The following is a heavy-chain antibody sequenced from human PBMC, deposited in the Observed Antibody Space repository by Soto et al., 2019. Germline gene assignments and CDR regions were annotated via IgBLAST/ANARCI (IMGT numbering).Heavy chain of an antibody. V-gene: IGHV3-15*07. CDR1: GFTFSNAW. Sequence: EVQLVESGGGLVKPGGSLRLSCAASGFTFSNAWMNWVRQAPGKGLEWVGRIKSKTDGGTTDYAAPVKGRFTISRDDSKNTLYWQMKSLKTEEKAVYYCTPYIVLVPAASGNSTSARYFDLWGRGTLVTVSS. J-gene: IGHJ2*01. CDR2: IKSKTDGGTT. D-gene: IGHD2-2*01. CDR3: TPYIVLVPAASGNSTSARYFDL.